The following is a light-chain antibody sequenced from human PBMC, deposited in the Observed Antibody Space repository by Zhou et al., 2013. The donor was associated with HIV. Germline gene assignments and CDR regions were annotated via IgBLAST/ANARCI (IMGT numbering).Light chain of an antibody. CDR3: QQYVL. V-gene: IGKV3-11*01. CDR1: QSVSSY. Sequence: EIVLTQSPDTLSLSPGERATLSCRASQSVSSYLAWYQQKPGQAPRLLIYDASNRATGIPGRFSGSGSGTDLTLTISSLEPEDFAVYFCQQYVLFGGGTKVEIK. CDR2: DAS. J-gene: IGKJ4*01.